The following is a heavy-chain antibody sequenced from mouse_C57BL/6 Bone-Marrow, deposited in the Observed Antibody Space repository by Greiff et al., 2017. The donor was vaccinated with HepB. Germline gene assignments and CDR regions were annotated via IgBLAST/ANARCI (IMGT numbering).Heavy chain of an antibody. CDR1: GFTFSDYY. CDR2: ISNGGGST. Sequence: EVKLMESGGGLVQPGGSLKLSCAASGFTFSDYYMYWVRQTPEKRLEWVAYISNGGGSTYYPDTVKGRFTISRDNAKNTLYLQMSRLKSEDTAMYYCARHWGSYGFAYWGQGTLVTVSA. CDR3: ARHWGSYGFAY. J-gene: IGHJ3*01. V-gene: IGHV5-12*01. D-gene: IGHD1-1*02.